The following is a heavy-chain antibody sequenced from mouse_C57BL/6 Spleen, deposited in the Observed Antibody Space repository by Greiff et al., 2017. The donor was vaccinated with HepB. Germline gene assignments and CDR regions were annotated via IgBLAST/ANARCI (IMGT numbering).Heavy chain of an antibody. D-gene: IGHD1-1*01. CDR1: GYTFTDYN. CDR3: ARNGFYYYGSSYDYFDY. V-gene: IGHV1-18*01. J-gene: IGHJ2*01. CDR2: INPNNGGT. Sequence: VHVKQSGPELVKPGASVKIPCKASGYTFTDYNMDWVKQSHGKSLEWIGDINPNNGGTIYNQKFKGKATLTVDKSSSTAYMELRSLTSEDTAVYYCARNGFYYYGSSYDYFDYWGQGTTLTVSS.